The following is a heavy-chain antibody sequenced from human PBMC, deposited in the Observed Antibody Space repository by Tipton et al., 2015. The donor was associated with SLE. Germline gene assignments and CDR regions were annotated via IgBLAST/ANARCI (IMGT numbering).Heavy chain of an antibody. CDR1: GFSFSNYW. J-gene: IGHJ4*02. CDR2: IYYDGNFE. CDR3: VRDVYGGNPDF. V-gene: IGHV3-7*01. D-gene: IGHD4-23*01. Sequence: SLRLSCTASGFSFSNYWMSWVRQAPGKGLEWVAIIYYDGNFETYADSVKGRFTISRDNAKNSLSLQMNSLRAEDTGVYYCVRDVYGGNPDFWGQGTLVTVSS.